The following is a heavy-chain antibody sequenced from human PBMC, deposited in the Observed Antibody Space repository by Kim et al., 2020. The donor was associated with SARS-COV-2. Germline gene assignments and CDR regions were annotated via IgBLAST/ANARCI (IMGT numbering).Heavy chain of an antibody. Sequence: GGSLRLSCAASGFTFSSYSMNWVRQAPGKGLEWVSSISSSSSYIYYADSVKGRFTISGDNAKNSLYLQMNSLRAEDTAVYYCARPTYSSGWYTFQHWGQGTLVTVSS. J-gene: IGHJ1*01. CDR3: ARPTYSSGWYTFQH. CDR1: GFTFSSYS. V-gene: IGHV3-21*01. CDR2: ISSSSSYI. D-gene: IGHD6-19*01.